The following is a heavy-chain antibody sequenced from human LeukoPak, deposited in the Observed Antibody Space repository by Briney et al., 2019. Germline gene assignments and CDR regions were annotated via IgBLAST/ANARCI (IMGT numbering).Heavy chain of an antibody. CDR1: GFTFSSYS. Sequence: GGSLRLSCAASGFTFSSYSMNWVRQAPGKGLEWVSYISSSSTIYYADSVKGRFTISRDNAKNSLYLQMNSLRAEDTAVYYCAKDTCSSTSCYRFYYFDYWGQGTLVTVSS. V-gene: IGHV3-48*04. CDR2: ISSSSTI. D-gene: IGHD2-2*02. J-gene: IGHJ4*02. CDR3: AKDTCSSTSCYRFYYFDY.